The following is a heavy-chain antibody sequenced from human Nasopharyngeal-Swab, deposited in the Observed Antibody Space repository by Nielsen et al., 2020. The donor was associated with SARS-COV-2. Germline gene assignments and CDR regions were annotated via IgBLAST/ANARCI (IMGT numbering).Heavy chain of an antibody. V-gene: IGHV1-18*01. Sequence: ASVKVFCKASGYTFTSYGISWVRQAPGQGLEWMGWISAYNGNTNYAQKLQGRVTMTTDTSTSTAYMELRSLRSDDTAVYYCARDGIRAAAGLGMGWFDPWGQGTLVTVSS. CDR1: GYTFTSYG. CDR3: ARDGIRAAAGLGMGWFDP. J-gene: IGHJ5*02. CDR2: ISAYNGNT. D-gene: IGHD6-13*01.